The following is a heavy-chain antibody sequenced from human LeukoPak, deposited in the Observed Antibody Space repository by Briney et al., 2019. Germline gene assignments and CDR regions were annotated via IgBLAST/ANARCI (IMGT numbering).Heavy chain of an antibody. CDR3: AREAVADYYGMDV. D-gene: IGHD6-19*01. CDR2: TYYRSKWYN. V-gene: IGHV6-1*01. J-gene: IGHJ6*02. CDR1: GDSVSSNSAA. Sequence: SQTLSLTCAISGDSVSSNSAALNWIRQSPSRGLEWLGRTYYRSKWYNDYAVSVKSRITINPDTSKNQFSLQLNSVTPEDTAVYYCAREAVADYYGMDVWGQGTTVTVSS.